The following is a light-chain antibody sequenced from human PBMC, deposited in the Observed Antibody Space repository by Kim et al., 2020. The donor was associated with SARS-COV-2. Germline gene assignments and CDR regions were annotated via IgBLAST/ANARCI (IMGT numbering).Light chain of an antibody. J-gene: IGLJ2*01. CDR2: QDS. V-gene: IGLV3-1*01. Sequence: SYELTQPPAVSVSPGQTASITCSGDKLGDKYACWYQQKPGESAVLVISQDSKRPSGIPERFTGSNSGNTATLTVSGTQAMDEADYYCQAWDSSTVVCGGG. CDR1: KLGDKY. CDR3: QAWDSSTVV.